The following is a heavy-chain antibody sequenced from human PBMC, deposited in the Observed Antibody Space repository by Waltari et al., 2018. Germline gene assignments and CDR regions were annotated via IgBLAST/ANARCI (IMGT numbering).Heavy chain of an antibody. V-gene: IGHV1-3*01. CDR3: ARGPLGYSNYSPFDY. D-gene: IGHD4-4*01. Sequence: QVQLVQSGAEVKKPGASVKVSCKASGYTFTSYAMHWVRQAPGQRLEWMGWINAGNGNTKYSQKFQGRVTITMDTSASTAYMERSSLRSEDTAVYYCARGPLGYSNYSPFDYWGQGTLVTVSS. J-gene: IGHJ4*02. CDR2: INAGNGNT. CDR1: GYTFTSYA.